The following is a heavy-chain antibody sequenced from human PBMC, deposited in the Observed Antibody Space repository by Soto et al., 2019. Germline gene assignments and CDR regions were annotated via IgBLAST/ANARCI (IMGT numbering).Heavy chain of an antibody. CDR1: GFTFSSYG. V-gene: IGHV3-30*18. J-gene: IGHJ6*02. D-gene: IGHD3-3*01. CDR3: AKPRYYDFWSGPYNYYYGMDV. CDR2: ISYDGSNK. Sequence: PGGSLRLSCAASGFTFSSYGMHWVRQAPGKGLEWVAVISYDGSNKYYADSVKGRFTISRDNSKNTLYLQMNSLRAEDTAVYYCAKPRYYDFWSGPYNYYYGMDVWGQGTTVTVSS.